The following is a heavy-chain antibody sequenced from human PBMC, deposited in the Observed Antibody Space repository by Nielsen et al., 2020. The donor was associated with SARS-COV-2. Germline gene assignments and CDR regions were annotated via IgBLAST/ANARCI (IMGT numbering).Heavy chain of an antibody. CDR1: GLSIDEYA. J-gene: IGHJ4*02. D-gene: IGHD5-18*01. V-gene: IGHV3-9*01. Sequence: SLKISCEGSGLSIDEYAMYWVRQAPGKGLEWVSGISRDSGSIDYVDSVKGRFTISRDNAKNSLYLLLNSLRAEDTAFYYCAKGTGYSEDWYYFDQWGQGTLVTVSS. CDR2: ISRDSGSI. CDR3: AKGTGYSEDWYYFDQ.